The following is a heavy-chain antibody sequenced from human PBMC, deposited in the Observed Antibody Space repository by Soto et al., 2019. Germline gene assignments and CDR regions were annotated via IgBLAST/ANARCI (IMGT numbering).Heavy chain of an antibody. CDR3: TRSGGDYVNGGYYGGDYDY. D-gene: IGHD3-22*01. CDR1: GGSINSHY. V-gene: IGHV4-59*11. J-gene: IGHJ4*02. CDR2: IHHTGTT. Sequence: QVQLQESGPGLVKPSETLSLTCTVSGGSINSHYWSWIRQFPGKGLEWIGYIHHTGTTNYNPSLKSRVTISLATSQNQFSLKLTSVTAADTAVYYCTRSGGDYVNGGYYGGDYDYWGRGTLVTVSS.